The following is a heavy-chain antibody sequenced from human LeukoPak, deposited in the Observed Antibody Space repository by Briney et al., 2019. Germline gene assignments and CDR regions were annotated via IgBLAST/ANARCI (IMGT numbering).Heavy chain of an antibody. J-gene: IGHJ5*02. CDR3: ARSPAAGTDGWFDP. D-gene: IGHD6-13*01. V-gene: IGHV1-18*01. Sequence: GASVKVSCKASGYTFTSYGISWVRQAPGQGLERMGWISAYNGNTNYAQKLQGRVTMTTDTSTSTAYMELRSLRSDDTAVYYCARSPAAGTDGWFDPWGQGTLVTVSS. CDR2: ISAYNGNT. CDR1: GYTFTSYG.